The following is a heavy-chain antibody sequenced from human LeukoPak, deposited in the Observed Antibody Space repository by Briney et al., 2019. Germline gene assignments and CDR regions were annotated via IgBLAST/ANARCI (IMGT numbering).Heavy chain of an antibody. CDR2: IYYSGST. Sequence: PSETLSLTCTVSGGSISSYYWSWIRQPPGKGLEWIGYIYYSGSTNYNPSLKSRVTISVDTSKNQFSLKLSSVTAADTAVYYCARDLRGAAPTPYYGMDVWGQGTTVTVSS. CDR3: ARDLRGAAPTPYYGMDV. D-gene: IGHD5/OR15-5a*01. CDR1: GGSISSYY. J-gene: IGHJ6*02. V-gene: IGHV4-59*01.